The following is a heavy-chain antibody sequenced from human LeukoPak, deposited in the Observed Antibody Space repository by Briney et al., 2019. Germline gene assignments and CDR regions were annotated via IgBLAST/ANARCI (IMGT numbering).Heavy chain of an antibody. CDR1: GGSISSSSYY. D-gene: IGHD3-10*01. V-gene: IGHV4-39*01. J-gene: IGHJ5*02. Sequence: SETLSLTCTVSGGSISSSSYYWGWIRQPPGKGLEWIGSIYYSGSTYYNPSLKSRVTISVDTSKNQFSLKLSSVTAADTAVYYCARHGNRMYGSGSYRNWFDPWGQGTLVTVSS. CDR2: IYYSGST. CDR3: ARHGNRMYGSGSYRNWFDP.